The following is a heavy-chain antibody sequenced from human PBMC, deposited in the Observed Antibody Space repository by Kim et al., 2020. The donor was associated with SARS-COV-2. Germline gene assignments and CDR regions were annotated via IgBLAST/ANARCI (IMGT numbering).Heavy chain of an antibody. V-gene: IGHV3-33*06. Sequence: GKGRLTTSRDNSKNTLYLQMNSLRAEDTAVYYCAKAGGSGFSSGWDWFDPWGQGTLVTVSS. D-gene: IGHD6-19*01. CDR3: AKAGGSGFSSGWDWFDP. J-gene: IGHJ5*02.